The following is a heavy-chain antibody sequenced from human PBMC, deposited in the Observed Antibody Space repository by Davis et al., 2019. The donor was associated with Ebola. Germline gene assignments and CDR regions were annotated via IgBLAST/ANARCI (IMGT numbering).Heavy chain of an antibody. J-gene: IGHJ6*02. Sequence: HTGGSLRLSCAASGFTFRPYWMHWVRQVPGKGLEWVSHISSDASNTNYADSVRGRFTISRDNTKNTLYLQMNSLRGEDTAVYYCVRDTSHQLPHWLYYFYGMDVWGQGTTVTVSS. V-gene: IGHV3-74*01. CDR1: GFTFRPYW. CDR2: ISSDASNT. D-gene: IGHD2-2*01. CDR3: VRDTSHQLPHWLYYFYGMDV.